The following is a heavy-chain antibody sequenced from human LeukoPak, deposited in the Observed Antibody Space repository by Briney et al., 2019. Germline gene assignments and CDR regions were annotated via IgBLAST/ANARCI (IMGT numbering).Heavy chain of an antibody. J-gene: IGHJ4*02. CDR2: ISGSGGSI. Sequence: GGSLRLSCAASGFTFSSYAMSWVRQAPGKGLEWVSAISGSGGSIYYADSVKGRFTTSRDNSKNTLYLQMNSLRAEDTAVYYCAKGRWLQLSHFDYWGQGTLVTVSS. CDR3: AKGRWLQLSHFDY. D-gene: IGHD5-12*01. CDR1: GFTFSSYA. V-gene: IGHV3-23*01.